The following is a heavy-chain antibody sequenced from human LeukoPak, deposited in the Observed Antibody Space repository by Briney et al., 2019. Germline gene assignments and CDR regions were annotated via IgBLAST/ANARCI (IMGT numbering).Heavy chain of an antibody. Sequence: ASVKVSCKASGYIFTAYYLHWVRQAPGQGLEWMGRINPNSGGTNYAQKFQGRVTMTRDTSISTAYMELSRLRSDDTAVYYCARDQTYSSSSNGIDYWGQGTLVTVSS. V-gene: IGHV1-2*06. D-gene: IGHD6-6*01. J-gene: IGHJ4*02. CDR3: ARDQTYSSSSNGIDY. CDR2: INPNSGGT. CDR1: GYIFTAYY.